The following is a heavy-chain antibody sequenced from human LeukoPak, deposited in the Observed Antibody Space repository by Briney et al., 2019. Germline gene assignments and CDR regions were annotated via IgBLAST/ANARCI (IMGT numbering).Heavy chain of an antibody. CDR2: INHSGRT. Sequence: SETLSLTCAVYGGSFRDYYWSWIRQPPGKGLEWIGEINHSGRTNYNPSLKSRVTISLDTSENQFSLKLRSVTAADTAVYYCARAPYLSSGSWGQGTMVTVSS. V-gene: IGHV4-34*01. CDR1: GGSFRDYY. J-gene: IGHJ3*01. D-gene: IGHD3-22*01. CDR3: ARAPYLSSGS.